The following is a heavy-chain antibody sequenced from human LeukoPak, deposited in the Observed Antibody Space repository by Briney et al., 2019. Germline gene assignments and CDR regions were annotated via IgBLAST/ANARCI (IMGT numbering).Heavy chain of an antibody. V-gene: IGHV4-38-2*01. CDR3: ARGGDGWFGELLTY. Sequence: PSGTLSLTCAVSGYSISSGYYWGWIRQPPGKGLEWIGSIYHSGSTYYNPSLKSRVTISVDTSKNQFSLKLSSVTAADTAVYYCARGGDGWFGELLTYWGQGTLVTVSS. CDR2: IYHSGST. D-gene: IGHD3-10*01. CDR1: GYSISSGYY. J-gene: IGHJ4*02.